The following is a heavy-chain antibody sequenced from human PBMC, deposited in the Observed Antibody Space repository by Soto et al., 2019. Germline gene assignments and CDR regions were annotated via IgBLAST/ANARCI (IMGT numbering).Heavy chain of an antibody. V-gene: IGHV1-24*01. CDR2: FDPEDGET. J-gene: IGHJ3*02. Sequence: ASVKVSCKVSGYTLTELSMHWVRQAPGKGLEWMVCFDPEDGETIYAQKFQGRVTMTEDTSTDTAYMELSSLRSEDTAVYYCAADIVVVTAMYAFDIWDQGTMVTVSS. CDR3: AADIVVVTAMYAFDI. CDR1: GYTLTELS. D-gene: IGHD2-21*02.